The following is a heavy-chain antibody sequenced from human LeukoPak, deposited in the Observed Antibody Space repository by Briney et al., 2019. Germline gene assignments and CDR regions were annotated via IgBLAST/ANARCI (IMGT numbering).Heavy chain of an antibody. Sequence: SETLSLTCAVYGGSFSGYYWSWIRQPPGKGLEWIGEINHSGSTNYNPSLKSRVTISVDTSKNQFSLKLSSVTAADTAVYYCARGRSSSIRGAFGIWGQGTMVTVSS. CDR3: ARGRSSSIRGAFGI. CDR2: INHSGST. CDR1: GGSFSGYY. D-gene: IGHD6-6*01. V-gene: IGHV4-34*01. J-gene: IGHJ3*02.